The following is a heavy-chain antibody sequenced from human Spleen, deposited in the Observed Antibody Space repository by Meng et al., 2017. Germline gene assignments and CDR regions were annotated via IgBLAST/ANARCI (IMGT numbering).Heavy chain of an antibody. V-gene: IGHV1-2*06. CDR3: ARALSPDCSGGSCSSPVPYYYGMDV. CDR2: INPKSGDT. Sequence: ASVKVSCKASGYTFPDYWLHWVRRAPGQGLEWMGRINPKSGDTHYAQRFQGRVTMTRDTSISTAYMELSRLRSDDTAVYYCARALSPDCSGGSCSSPVPYYYGMDVWGQGTTVTVSS. D-gene: IGHD2-15*01. CDR1: GYTFPDYW. J-gene: IGHJ6*02.